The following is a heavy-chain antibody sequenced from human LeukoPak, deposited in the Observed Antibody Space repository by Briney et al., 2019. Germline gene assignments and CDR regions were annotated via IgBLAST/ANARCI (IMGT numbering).Heavy chain of an antibody. CDR3: GRAGGVVMTAMYFDY. V-gene: IGHV3-30-3*01. J-gene: IGHJ4*02. CDR2: ISYDGSNK. CDR1: GFTFSGYA. Sequence: TGGSLRLSCAASGFTFSGYAMHWVRQAPGKGLEWAAVISYDGSNKYYADSVKGRFTISRDNSKNTLYLQMNSLRAEDAAVYYCGRAGGVVMTAMYFDYWGQGTLVTVSS. D-gene: IGHD2-21*02.